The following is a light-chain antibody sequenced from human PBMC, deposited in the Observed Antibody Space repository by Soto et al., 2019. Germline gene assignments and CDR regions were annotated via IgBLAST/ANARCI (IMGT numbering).Light chain of an antibody. V-gene: IGLV2-14*01. CDR2: EVS. J-gene: IGLJ1*01. Sequence: QSALTQPASVSGSTGQSITISCTRTSSDVGGYNYVSWYQQHPGKAPKLMIYEVSNRPSGVSNRFSGSKSGNKASLTISGLQAEDEADYYCSSYTSSSTSVFGTGTKLTVL. CDR3: SSYTSSSTSV. CDR1: SSDVGGYNY.